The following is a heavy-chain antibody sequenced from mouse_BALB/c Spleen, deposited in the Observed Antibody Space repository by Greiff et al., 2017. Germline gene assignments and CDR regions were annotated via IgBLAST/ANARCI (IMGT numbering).Heavy chain of an antibody. J-gene: IGHJ3*01. Sequence: EVQLQQSGAELVRSGASVKLSCTASGFNIKDYYMHWVKQRPEQGLEWIGWIDPENGDTEYAPKFQGKATMTADTSSNTAYLQLSSLTSEDTAVYYCNEHITTARGWFAYWGQGTLVTVSA. CDR2: IDPENGDT. V-gene: IGHV14-4*02. D-gene: IGHD1-2*01. CDR3: NEHITTARGWFAY. CDR1: GFNIKDYY.